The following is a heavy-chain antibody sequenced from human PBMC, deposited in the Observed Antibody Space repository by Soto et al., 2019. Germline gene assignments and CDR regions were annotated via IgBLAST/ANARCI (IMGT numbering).Heavy chain of an antibody. CDR3: ARDVWSRASGPPDS. J-gene: IGHJ4*02. D-gene: IGHD3-10*01. CDR1: GFSFDDYA. CDR2: ISWNSGTI. V-gene: IGHV3-9*01. Sequence: EVQLVESGGGLVQPGRSLRLSCAASGFSFDDYAMHWVRPAPGKGLEWVTGISWNSGTIGYADSVKGRFTISRDNAKNSLYLQMNSLRAEDTALYYCARDVWSRASGPPDSWGQGTLVTVSS.